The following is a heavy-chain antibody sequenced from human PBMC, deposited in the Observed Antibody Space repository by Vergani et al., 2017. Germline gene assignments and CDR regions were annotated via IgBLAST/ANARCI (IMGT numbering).Heavy chain of an antibody. D-gene: IGHD5-12*01. CDR2: IIPILGIA. CDR1: GGTFSRYT. CDR3: ASATGYDLYYFDY. V-gene: IGHV1-69*02. J-gene: IGHJ4*02. Sequence: QVQLVQSGAEVKKPGSSVKVSCKASGGTFSRYTISWVRQAPGQGLEWMGRIIPILGIANYAQKFQGRVTITADKSPSTAYRELSSLRAEETAVYYCASATGYDLYYFDYWGQGTLVTVSS.